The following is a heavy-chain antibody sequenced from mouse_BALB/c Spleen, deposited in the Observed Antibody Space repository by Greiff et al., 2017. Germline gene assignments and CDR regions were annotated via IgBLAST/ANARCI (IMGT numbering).Heavy chain of an antibody. D-gene: IGHD2-3*01. CDR3: ARFDGYYEYFDV. CDR1: GYTFPSYT. Sequence: QVQLQQSGAELARPGASVTMSCKASGYTFPSYTMHWVKQRPGQGLEWIGYINPSSGYTNYNQKFKDKATLTADKSSSTAYMQLSSLTSEDSAVYYCARFDGYYEYFDVWGAGTTVTVSS. J-gene: IGHJ1*01. CDR2: INPSSGYT. V-gene: IGHV1-4*01.